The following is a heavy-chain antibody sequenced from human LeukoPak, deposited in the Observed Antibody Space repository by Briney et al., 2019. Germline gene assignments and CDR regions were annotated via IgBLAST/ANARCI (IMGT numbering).Heavy chain of an antibody. CDR2: IYYSGST. D-gene: IGHD2-2*01. Sequence: KPSETLSLTCTVSGGSISSSSYYWGWIRQPPGKGLEWIGSIYYSGSTYYNPSLKSRVTISVDTSKNQFSLKLSSVTAADTAVYYCAGEGIVVVPAAMVVHAFDIWGQGTMVTVSS. J-gene: IGHJ3*02. CDR3: AGEGIVVVPAAMVVHAFDI. V-gene: IGHV4-39*02. CDR1: GGSISSSSYY.